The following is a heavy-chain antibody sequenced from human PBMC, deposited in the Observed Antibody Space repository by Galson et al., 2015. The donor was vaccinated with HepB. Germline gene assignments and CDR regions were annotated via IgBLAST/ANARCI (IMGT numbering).Heavy chain of an antibody. CDR1: GFTVSSNY. CDR3: AREGQVYSSGWSEGYGMDV. V-gene: IGHV3-66*01. Sequence: SLRLSCAASGFTVSSNYMSWVRQAPGKGLEWVSVIYSGGSTYYADSVKGRFTISRDNSKNTLYLQMNSLRAEDTAVYYCAREGQVYSSGWSEGYGMDVWGQGTTVTVSS. D-gene: IGHD6-19*01. CDR2: IYSGGST. J-gene: IGHJ6*02.